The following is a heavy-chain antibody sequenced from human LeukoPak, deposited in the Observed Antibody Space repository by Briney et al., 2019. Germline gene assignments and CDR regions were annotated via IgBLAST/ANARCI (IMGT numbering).Heavy chain of an antibody. CDR2: IYYSGST. J-gene: IGHJ6*02. Sequence: SQTLSLTCTVSGGSISSGGYYWSWIRQHPGKGLEWIGYIYYSGSTYYNPSLKSRVTISVDTSKNQFSLKLSSVTAADTAVYYCARDRVQLLGPIYYYHGMDVWGQGTTVTVSS. D-gene: IGHD2-2*01. V-gene: IGHV4-31*03. CDR3: ARDRVQLLGPIYYYHGMDV. CDR1: GGSISSGGYY.